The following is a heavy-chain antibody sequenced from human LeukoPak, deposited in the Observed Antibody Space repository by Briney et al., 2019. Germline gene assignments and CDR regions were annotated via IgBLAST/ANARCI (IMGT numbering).Heavy chain of an antibody. D-gene: IGHD1-1*01. CDR1: GYTFSGYY. J-gene: IGHJ4*02. V-gene: IGHV1-2*02. CDR2: INPNSGAT. CDR3: ARYNWNDVVSALDY. Sequence: ASVEVSCKASGYTFSGYYIHWVRQAPGQGLEWMGWINPNSGATSYAQKFQGGVTMTRDTSITTFYMEVNRLTSDDTAVYFCARYNWNDVVSALDYWGQGTLVTVSS.